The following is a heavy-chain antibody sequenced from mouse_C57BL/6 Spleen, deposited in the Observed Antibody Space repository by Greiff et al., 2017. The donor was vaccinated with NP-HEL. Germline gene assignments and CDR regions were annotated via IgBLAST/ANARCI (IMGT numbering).Heavy chain of an antibody. D-gene: IGHD2-4*01. CDR1: GYTFTSYW. V-gene: IGHV1-64*01. CDR3: ARCDYDGSWFAY. CDR2: IHPNSGST. J-gene: IGHJ3*01. Sequence: QVHVKQSGAELVKPGASVKLTCKASGYTFTSYWMHWVKQRPGQGLEWIGMIHPNSGSTNYNEKFKSKATLTVDKSSSTAYMQLSSLTSEDSAVYYCARCDYDGSWFAYWGQGTLVTVSA.